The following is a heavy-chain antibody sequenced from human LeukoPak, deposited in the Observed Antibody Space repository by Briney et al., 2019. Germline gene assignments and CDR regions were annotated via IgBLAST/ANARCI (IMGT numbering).Heavy chain of an antibody. CDR2: IKQDGSEK. Sequence: GGSLRLSCAASGFTFSSYSMSWVRQAPGKGLEWVANIKQDGSEKYYVDSVKGRFTISRDNAKNSLYLQMNSLRAEDTAVYYCARALLYDFWSGDDWFDPWGQGTLVTVSS. D-gene: IGHD3-3*01. V-gene: IGHV3-7*01. J-gene: IGHJ5*02. CDR3: ARALLYDFWSGDDWFDP. CDR1: GFTFSSYS.